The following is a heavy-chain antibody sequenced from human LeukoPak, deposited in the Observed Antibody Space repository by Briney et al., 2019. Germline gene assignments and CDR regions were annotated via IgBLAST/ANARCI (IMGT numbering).Heavy chain of an antibody. V-gene: IGHV4-34*01. CDR2: INHSGST. D-gene: IGHD3-22*01. CDR1: GGSFSGYY. Sequence: SETLSLTCAVYGGSFSGYYWSWIRQPPGKGLEWIGEINHSGSTNYNPSLKSRVTISVDTSKNQFSLKLSSVTAADTAVYYCARLPGYYDSSGQLYYFDYWGQGTLVTVSS. J-gene: IGHJ4*02. CDR3: ARLPGYYDSSGQLYYFDY.